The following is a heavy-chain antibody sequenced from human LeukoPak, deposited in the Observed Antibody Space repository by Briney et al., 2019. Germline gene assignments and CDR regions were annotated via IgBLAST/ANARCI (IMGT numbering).Heavy chain of an antibody. CDR3: ARDLSNSGSYYPYYYYGMDV. J-gene: IGHJ6*02. Sequence: GGSLRLSCAASGFTVSSNYMGWVRQAPGKGLEWVSVIYSGGSTYYADSVKGRFTISRDNSKNTLYLQMNSLRAEDTAVYYCARDLSNSGSYYPYYYYGMDVWGQGTTVTVSS. CDR1: GFTVSSNY. CDR2: IYSGGST. D-gene: IGHD3-10*01. V-gene: IGHV3-66*02.